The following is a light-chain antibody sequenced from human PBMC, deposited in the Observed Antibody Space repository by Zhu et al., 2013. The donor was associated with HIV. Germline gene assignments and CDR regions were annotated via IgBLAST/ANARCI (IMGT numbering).Light chain of an antibody. CDR1: ESISEW. CDR2: DAS. J-gene: IGKJ1*01. CDR3: QQHKTSSRT. V-gene: IGKV1-5*01. Sequence: DIQLTQSPSTLSASVGDRVTITCRASESISEWLAWYQQKPGKAPNLLISDASTLESGVPSRFSGSGSGTEFTLTISSLQPDDFATYYCQQHKTSSRTFGPGDQGGSQT.